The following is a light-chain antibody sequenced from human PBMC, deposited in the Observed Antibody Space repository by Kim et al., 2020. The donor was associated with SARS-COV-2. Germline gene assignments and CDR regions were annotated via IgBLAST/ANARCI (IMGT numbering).Light chain of an antibody. CDR3: QQRSNWPLT. J-gene: IGKJ4*01. V-gene: IGKV3-11*01. Sequence: EIVLTQSPATLSLSPGERATISCRASQRVSSDLAWYQQRPGQPPRLLIYNASTRATGIPARFSGSGSGTDFTLTISSLEPEDIAVYYCQQRSNWPLTFGGGTKVDIK. CDR2: NAS. CDR1: QRVSSD.